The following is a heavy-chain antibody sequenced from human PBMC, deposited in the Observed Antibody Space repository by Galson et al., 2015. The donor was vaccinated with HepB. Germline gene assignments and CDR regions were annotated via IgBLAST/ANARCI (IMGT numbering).Heavy chain of an antibody. CDR2: IKQDGSEK. CDR1: GFTFSSYW. J-gene: IGHJ5*02. Sequence: SLRLSCAASGFTFSSYWMSWVRQAPGKGLEWVANIKQDGSEKYYVDSVKGRFTISRDNAKNSLYLQMNSLRAEDTAVYYCAREAILGPGPLGPWGQGTLVTVSS. CDR3: AREAILGPGPLGP. V-gene: IGHV3-7*03. D-gene: IGHD2-2*02.